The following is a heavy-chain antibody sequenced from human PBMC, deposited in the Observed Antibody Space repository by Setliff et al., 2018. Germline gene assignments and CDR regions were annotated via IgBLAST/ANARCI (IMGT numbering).Heavy chain of an antibody. CDR1: GGSISSYY. CDR3: ARKVKQWLTPHLDY. J-gene: IGHJ4*02. V-gene: IGHV4-59*01. Sequence: SETLSLTCTVSGGSISSYYWSWIRQPPGKGLEWIGYISYSGSTNYNPSLKSRVTISVDTSKNQFSLRLSSVTAADTAGYYCARKVKQWLTPHLDYWGQGALVTVSS. CDR2: ISYSGST. D-gene: IGHD6-19*01.